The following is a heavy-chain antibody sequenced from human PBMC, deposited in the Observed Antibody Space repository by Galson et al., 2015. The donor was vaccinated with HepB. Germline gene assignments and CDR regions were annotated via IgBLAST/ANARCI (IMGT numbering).Heavy chain of an antibody. CDR3: ARDVIVVVPAATKSNAFDL. V-gene: IGHV6-1*01. CDR1: GDSVSSNSAA. CDR2: TYYRSKWYY. J-gene: IGHJ3*01. Sequence: CAISGDSVSSNSAAWNWIRQSPSRGLEWLGRTYYRSKWYYDYAVSVKSRITINPDTSKNQFSLHLNSVTPEDTAVYFCARDVIVVVPAATKSNAFDLWGQGTMVTVSS. D-gene: IGHD2-2*01.